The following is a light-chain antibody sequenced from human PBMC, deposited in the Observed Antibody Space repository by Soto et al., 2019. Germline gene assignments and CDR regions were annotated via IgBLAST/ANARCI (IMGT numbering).Light chain of an antibody. CDR2: EVT. V-gene: IGLV2-23*02. CDR1: SRDIGTSNL. CDR3: YLFNGMSSSLFV. Sequence: QSALTQPASVSGSPGQSITISCTGTSRDIGTSNLVSWYQQYPGKAPKLMIYEVTKRPSGISYRFSGSKSGNTASLTISCLHPADDEDDYCYLFNGMSSSLFVFVTGTK. J-gene: IGLJ1*01.